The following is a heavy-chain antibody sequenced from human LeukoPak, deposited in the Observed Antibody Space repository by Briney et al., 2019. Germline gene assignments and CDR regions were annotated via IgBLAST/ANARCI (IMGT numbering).Heavy chain of an antibody. CDR2: INHSGST. D-gene: IGHD1-26*01. J-gene: IGHJ1*01. CDR3: ARESGAFSPFGF. Sequence: SETLSLTCAVYGGSFSGYYWSWIRQPPGKGLEWIGEINHSGSTNYNPSLKSRVNMSIDKSRNQLSLELTSVTAADTAMYYCARESGAFSPFGFWGQGTLVTVSS. CDR1: GGSFSGYY. V-gene: IGHV4-34*01.